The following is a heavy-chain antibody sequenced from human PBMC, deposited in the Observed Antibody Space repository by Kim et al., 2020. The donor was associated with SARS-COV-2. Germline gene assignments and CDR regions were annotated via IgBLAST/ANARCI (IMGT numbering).Heavy chain of an antibody. J-gene: IGHJ6*02. D-gene: IGHD3-22*01. CDR2: IWYDGSNK. Sequence: GGSLRLSCAASGFTFSNYGMHWVRQAPGKGLEWVAVIWYDGSNKYYADSVKGRFTISRDNSKNTLYLQMNSLRAGDTAVYYCARVPYFYDSRLPPFIDYYGMDVWGQGTTSPSP. CDR1: GFTFSNYG. V-gene: IGHV3-33*01. CDR3: ARVPYFYDSRLPPFIDYYGMDV.